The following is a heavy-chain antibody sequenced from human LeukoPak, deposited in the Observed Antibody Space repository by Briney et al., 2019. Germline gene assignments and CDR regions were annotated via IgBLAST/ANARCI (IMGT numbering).Heavy chain of an antibody. D-gene: IGHD3-10*01. V-gene: IGHV3-15*01. CDR1: GFTFSNAW. CDR3: TTVLLWFGEPGGSDY. Sequence: SEGSLRLSCAASGFTFSNAWMSWVRQAPGKGLEWVGRIKSKIDGGTTDYAAPVKGRFTISRDDSKNTLYLQMNSLKTEDTAVYYCTTVLLWFGEPGGSDYWGQGTLVTVSS. J-gene: IGHJ4*02. CDR2: IKSKIDGGTT.